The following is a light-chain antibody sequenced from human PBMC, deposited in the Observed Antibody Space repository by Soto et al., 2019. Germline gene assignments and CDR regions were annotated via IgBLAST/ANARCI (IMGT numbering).Light chain of an antibody. J-gene: IGLJ1*01. CDR2: DYS. Sequence: SYELTQPPSVSVALGQTARVTCGGNNIGRKSVHWYQQMPGQAPVLVVSDYSDRPSGIPERFSGSKPGNTATLTISRVEAGDEADYYCQMWDVSTFHPYLFKTGTKLTVL. CDR1: NIGRKS. V-gene: IGLV3-21*02. CDR3: QMWDVSTFHPYL.